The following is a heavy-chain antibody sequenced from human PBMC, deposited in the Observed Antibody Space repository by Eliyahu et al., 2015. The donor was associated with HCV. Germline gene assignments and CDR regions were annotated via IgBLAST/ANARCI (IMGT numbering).Heavy chain of an antibody. CDR3: ASGGGGIAVAGTGGWFDP. Sequence: QVQLQESGPGLVKPSETLSLTCIVSGGSIXTYYWSWXRQPPGKGLEGIGYXHXSGSTNYNPPXKSRVTISLDTSKNQFSLNLTSVTAADTAVYYXASGGGGIAVAGTGGWFDPWGQGTLVTVSS. V-gene: IGHV4-59*01. J-gene: IGHJ5*02. CDR2: XHXSGST. D-gene: IGHD6-19*01. CDR1: GGSIXTYY.